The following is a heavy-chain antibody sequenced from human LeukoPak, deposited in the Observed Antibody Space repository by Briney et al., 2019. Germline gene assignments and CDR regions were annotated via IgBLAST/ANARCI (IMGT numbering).Heavy chain of an antibody. J-gene: IGHJ3*02. CDR3: ARLPAAMDAFDI. CDR1: GGSISSYY. V-gene: IGHV4-59*01. CDR2: IYYSGST. D-gene: IGHD2-2*01. Sequence: PSETLSLTCTVSGGSISSYYWSWIRQPPGKGLEWIGYIYYSGSTNYNPSLKSRVTISVDTSKNQFSLKLSSVTAADTAVYYCARLPAAMDAFDIWGQGTMVTVSS.